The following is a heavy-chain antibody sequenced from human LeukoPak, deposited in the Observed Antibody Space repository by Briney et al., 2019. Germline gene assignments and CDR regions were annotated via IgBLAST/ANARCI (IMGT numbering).Heavy chain of an antibody. Sequence: SETLSLTCTVSGDSISSYYWSWIRQPPGKGLDWIGYIYDNGITKYNPSLKSRVTISVDTSKNQFSLRLSSVTAADTAVYYCARGLEGIAAAGTEYWFDPWGRGTLVIVSS. CDR3: ARGLEGIAAAGTEYWFDP. J-gene: IGHJ5*02. D-gene: IGHD6-13*01. V-gene: IGHV4-59*01. CDR1: GDSISSYY. CDR2: IYDNGIT.